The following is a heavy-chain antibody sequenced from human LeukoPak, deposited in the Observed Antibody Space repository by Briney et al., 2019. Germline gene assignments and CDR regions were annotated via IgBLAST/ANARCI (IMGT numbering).Heavy chain of an antibody. CDR2: INSDGSST. J-gene: IGHJ4*02. V-gene: IGHV3-74*01. D-gene: IGHD5-24*01. CDR3: ARLSRDGYNYGPYFDY. Sequence: GGSLRLSCAASGFIFSSYWMHWVRQAPGKGLVWVSRINSDGSSTSYADSVKGRFTISRDNAKNTLYLQMNSLRAGDTAVYYCARLSRDGYNYGPYFDYWGQGTLVTVSS. CDR1: GFIFSSYW.